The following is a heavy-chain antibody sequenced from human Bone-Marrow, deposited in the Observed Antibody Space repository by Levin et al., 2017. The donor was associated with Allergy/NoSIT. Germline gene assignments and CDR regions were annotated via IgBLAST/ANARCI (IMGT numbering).Heavy chain of an antibody. J-gene: IGHJ6*02. D-gene: IGHD2-2*01. V-gene: IGHV3-30*18. CDR1: GFTFSSYG. Sequence: PGGSLRLSCAASGFTFSSYGMHWVRQARGKGLEWVAVISYDGSNKYYADSVKGRFTISRDNSKNTLYLQMNSLRAEDTAVYYCAKLGGRLGYCSSTSCQTDYGMDVWGQGTTVTVSS. CDR2: ISYDGSNK. CDR3: AKLGGRLGYCSSTSCQTDYGMDV.